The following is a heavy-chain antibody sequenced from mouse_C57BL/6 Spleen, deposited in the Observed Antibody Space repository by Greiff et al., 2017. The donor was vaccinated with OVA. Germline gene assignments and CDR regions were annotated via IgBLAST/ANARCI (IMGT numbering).Heavy chain of an antibody. CDR2: INPYNGGT. V-gene: IGHV1-19*01. D-gene: IGHD2-3*01. Sequence: EVKLQESGPVLVKPGASVKMSCKASGYTFTDYYMNWVKQSHGKSLEWIGVINPYNGGTSYNQKFKGKATLTVDKSSSTAYMELNSLTSEDSAVYYCARGGMDGYYPLSMDYWGQGTSVTVSS. CDR1: GYTFTDYY. CDR3: ARGGMDGYYPLSMDY. J-gene: IGHJ4*01.